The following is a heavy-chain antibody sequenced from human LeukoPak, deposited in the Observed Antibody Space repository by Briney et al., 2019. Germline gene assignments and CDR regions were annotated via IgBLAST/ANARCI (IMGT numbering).Heavy chain of an antibody. CDR1: GYTFTGYY. Sequence: ASVKVSCKASGYTFTGYYMHWVRQAPGQGLEWMGWINPNSGGTNYAQKFQGRVTMTRDTSISTAYMELSRLRSDDTAVYYCVSEFTIFGVVRRSDAFDIWGQGTMVTVSS. J-gene: IGHJ3*02. CDR3: VSEFTIFGVVRRSDAFDI. D-gene: IGHD3-3*01. CDR2: INPNSGGT. V-gene: IGHV1-2*02.